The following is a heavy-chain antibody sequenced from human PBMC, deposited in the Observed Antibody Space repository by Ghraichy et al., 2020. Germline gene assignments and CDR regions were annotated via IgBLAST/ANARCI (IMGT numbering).Heavy chain of an antibody. V-gene: IGHV1-69*13. Sequence: SVKVSCKASGGTFSSYAISWVRQAPGQGLEWMGGIIPIFGTTNYAQKFQGRVTITADESTSTAYMELSSLRSEDTAVYYCARGSSPTVVEYSQHWGQGTLVTVSS. D-gene: IGHD4-23*01. J-gene: IGHJ1*01. CDR2: IIPIFGTT. CDR3: ARGSSPTVVEYSQH. CDR1: GGTFSSYA.